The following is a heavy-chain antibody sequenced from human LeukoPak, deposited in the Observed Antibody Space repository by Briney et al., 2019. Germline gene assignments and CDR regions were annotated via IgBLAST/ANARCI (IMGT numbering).Heavy chain of an antibody. CDR3: AREVVSNDLDS. D-gene: IGHD4-11*01. Sequence: PGGSLRLFCVASGFAFSGYWMSRVRQAPGKGLEWVANINRDGSVQTYLDSVKGRFTISRDNARKSLYLQMNSLRAEDTAAYYCAREVVSNDLDSWGQGTLVTVSS. V-gene: IGHV3-7*01. CDR2: INRDGSVQ. CDR1: GFAFSGYW. J-gene: IGHJ4*02.